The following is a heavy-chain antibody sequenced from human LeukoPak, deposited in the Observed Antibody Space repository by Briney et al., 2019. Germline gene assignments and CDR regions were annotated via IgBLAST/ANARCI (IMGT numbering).Heavy chain of an antibody. V-gene: IGHV3-30*04. CDR1: GFTFSSYA. CDR2: ISYDGSNK. D-gene: IGHD3-10*01. CDR3: ARELRGRGSGSYYKRSFDY. J-gene: IGHJ4*02. Sequence: GRSLRLSCAASGFTFSSYAMHWVRQAPGRGLEWVAVISYDGSNKYYADSVKGRFTISRDNSKNTLYLQMNSLRAEDTAVYYCARELRGRGSGSYYKRSFDYWGQGTLVTVSS.